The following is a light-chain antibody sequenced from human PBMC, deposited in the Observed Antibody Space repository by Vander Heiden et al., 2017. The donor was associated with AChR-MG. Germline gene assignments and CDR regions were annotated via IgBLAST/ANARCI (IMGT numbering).Light chain of an antibody. CDR1: QSIGTY. Sequence: DIQMTQSPSSLSASVGDRVTITCRASQSIGTYLNWYQQFPGKAPKLLMFTTSSLQSGVPSRFSGSGSGAAFTLTISSLQPEDFATYYCQQSYNTPRTFGPGTKVEIK. V-gene: IGKV1-39*01. CDR3: QQSYNTPRT. J-gene: IGKJ1*01. CDR2: TTS.